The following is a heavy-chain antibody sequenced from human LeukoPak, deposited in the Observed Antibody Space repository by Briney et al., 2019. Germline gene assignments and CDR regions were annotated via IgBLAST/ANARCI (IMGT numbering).Heavy chain of an antibody. Sequence: SEPLSLTCTVSGGSISSYYWSWIRQPPGKGVEWIGYVYYSGRAHYYPSLKSRVTISVDTSKNQFSLKVSSVTAADTAIYYCAGGTQGYFDYWGQGTLVTASS. CDR2: VYYSGRA. V-gene: IGHV4-59*01. CDR1: GGSISSYY. J-gene: IGHJ4*02. D-gene: IGHD1-26*01. CDR3: AGGTQGYFDY.